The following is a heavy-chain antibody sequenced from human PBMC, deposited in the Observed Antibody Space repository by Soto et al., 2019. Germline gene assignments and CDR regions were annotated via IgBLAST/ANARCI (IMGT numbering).Heavy chain of an antibody. CDR2: ISGSGGST. V-gene: IGHV3-23*01. J-gene: IGHJ6*03. Sequence: PGVSMRLSCAAAGCTFSSYSMSWVRKAPGKGLEWVSAISGSGGSTYYADSVKGRFTISRDNSKNTLYLQMNSLRAEDTAVYYCAKSEGDILTGYYGLNYYYYYMDVWGKGTTVTVSS. CDR3: AKSEGDILTGYYGLNYYYYYMDV. D-gene: IGHD3-9*01. CDR1: GCTFSSYS.